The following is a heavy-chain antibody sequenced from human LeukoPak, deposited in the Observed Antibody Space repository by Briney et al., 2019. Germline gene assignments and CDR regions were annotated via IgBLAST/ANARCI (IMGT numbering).Heavy chain of an antibody. CDR3: ARDFLSGTYYGG. CDR1: GFTFSNYG. CDR2: ISYSSTTT. J-gene: IGHJ4*02. D-gene: IGHD1-26*01. V-gene: IGHV3-48*01. Sequence: GGSLRLSCAASGFTFSNYGMNWVRQALGKGLEWISYISYSSTTTYYADSVKGRFTISRDNAKNSLFLLMNSLRAGDTAVYYCARDFLSGTYYGGWGQGTLVTVSS.